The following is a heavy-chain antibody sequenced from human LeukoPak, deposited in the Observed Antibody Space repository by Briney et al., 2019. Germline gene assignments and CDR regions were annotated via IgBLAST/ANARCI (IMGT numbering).Heavy chain of an antibody. CDR2: ISGSGGST. D-gene: IGHD2-2*01. V-gene: IGHV3-23*01. Sequence: GGSLRLSCAASGFTFSSYAMSRVRQAPGKGLEWVSAISGSGGSTCYADSVKGRFTISRDNSKNTLYLQMNSLRAEDTAVYYCAKDRASGVPAAFDYWGQGTLVTVSS. J-gene: IGHJ4*02. CDR3: AKDRASGVPAAFDY. CDR1: GFTFSSYA.